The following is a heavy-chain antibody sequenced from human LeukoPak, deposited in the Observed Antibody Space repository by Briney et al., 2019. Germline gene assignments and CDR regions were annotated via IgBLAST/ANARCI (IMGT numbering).Heavy chain of an antibody. V-gene: IGHV3-30*02. J-gene: IGHJ6*03. Sequence: GGSLRLSCAASGFTFSSYGMHWVRQAPGKGLEWVAFIRYDGSNKYYADSVKGRFTISRDNSKNTPYLQMNSLRAEDTAVYYCAKDGDIVLTPNYYYYMDVWGKGTTVTVSS. CDR1: GFTFSSYG. D-gene: IGHD2-8*01. CDR3: AKDGDIVLTPNYYYYMDV. CDR2: IRYDGSNK.